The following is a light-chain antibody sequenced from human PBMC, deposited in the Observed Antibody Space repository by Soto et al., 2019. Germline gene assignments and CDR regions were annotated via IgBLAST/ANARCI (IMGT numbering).Light chain of an antibody. CDR1: SSDVGSYNR. V-gene: IGLV2-14*02. CDR2: EVS. J-gene: IGLJ3*02. Sequence: QSVLTEPASVSGSPGQSITISCTGGSSDVGSYNRVSWYRQHPGKAPQLIIYEVSNRPSGVSNRFSGSKSGNTASLTISGLQAEDEADYFCSSLTRSDTWVIGGGTKLTVL. CDR3: SSLTRSDTWV.